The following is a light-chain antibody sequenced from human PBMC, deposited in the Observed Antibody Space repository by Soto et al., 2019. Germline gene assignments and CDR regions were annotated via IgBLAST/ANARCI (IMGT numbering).Light chain of an antibody. Sequence: EIVMTQSPATLSVSPGERATLSCRASQSVSSNLAWYQQKPGQAPRLLIYGASTRATGIPDRFSGSGSGTDFTLTINRLELEDFAVYYCHQYGSSPYTFGQGTKLEI. J-gene: IGKJ2*01. V-gene: IGKV3-20*01. CDR1: QSVSSN. CDR2: GAS. CDR3: HQYGSSPYT.